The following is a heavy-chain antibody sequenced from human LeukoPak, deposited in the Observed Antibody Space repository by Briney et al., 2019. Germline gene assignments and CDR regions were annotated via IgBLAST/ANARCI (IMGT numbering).Heavy chain of an antibody. D-gene: IGHD3-22*01. Sequence: GRSLRLSCAASGFTFEDYAMHWVRQAPGKGLEWVSGISWNSGSIGYADSVKGRFTISRDNAKNSLYLQMNSLRAEDTALYYCAKGSGYDSSGYHDYWGQGTLVTVSS. J-gene: IGHJ4*02. CDR2: ISWNSGSI. CDR1: GFTFEDYA. CDR3: AKGSGYDSSGYHDY. V-gene: IGHV3-9*01.